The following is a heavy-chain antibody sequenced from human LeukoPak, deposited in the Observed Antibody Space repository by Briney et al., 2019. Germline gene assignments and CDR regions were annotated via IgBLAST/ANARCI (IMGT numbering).Heavy chain of an antibody. CDR2: ISWNSGSI. CDR1: GFTFDDYA. V-gene: IGHV3-9*01. CDR3: AKDSSSWFLLFDY. J-gene: IGHJ4*02. D-gene: IGHD6-13*01. Sequence: GGSLRLSCAASGFTFDDYAMHWVRQAPGKGLEWVSGISWNSGSIGYADSVKGRFTISRDNAKNSLYLQMNSLRAEDTALYYCAKDSSSWFLLFDYWGQGTLVTVSS.